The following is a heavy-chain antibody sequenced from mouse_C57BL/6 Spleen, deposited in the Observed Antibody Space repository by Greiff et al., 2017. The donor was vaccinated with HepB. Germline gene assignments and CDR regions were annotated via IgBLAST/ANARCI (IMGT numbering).Heavy chain of an antibody. J-gene: IGHJ2*01. CDR2: ISNGGGST. V-gene: IGHV5-12*01. D-gene: IGHD1-1*02. CDR3: AMGFDY. Sequence: EVKLMESGGGLVQPGGSLKLSCAASGFTFSDYYMYWVRQTPEKRLEWVAYISNGGGSTYYPDTVKGRFTISRDNAKNTLYLQMSRLKSEDTAMYYCAMGFDYWGQGTTLTVSS. CDR1: GFTFSDYY.